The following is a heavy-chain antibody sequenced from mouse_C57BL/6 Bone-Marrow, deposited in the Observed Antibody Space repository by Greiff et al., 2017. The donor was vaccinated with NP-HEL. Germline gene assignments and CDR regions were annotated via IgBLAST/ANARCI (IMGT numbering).Heavy chain of an antibody. CDR3: TRGRWFSYAMDY. CDR2: ISSGGDYI. V-gene: IGHV5-9-1*02. D-gene: IGHD2-3*01. CDR1: GFTFSSYA. Sequence: MLVESGEGLVKPGGSLKLSCAASGFTFSSYAMSWVRQTPEKRLEWVAYISSGGDYIYYADTVKGRFTISRDNARNTLYLQMSSLKSEDTAMYYCTRGRWFSYAMDYWGQGTSVTVSS. J-gene: IGHJ4*01.